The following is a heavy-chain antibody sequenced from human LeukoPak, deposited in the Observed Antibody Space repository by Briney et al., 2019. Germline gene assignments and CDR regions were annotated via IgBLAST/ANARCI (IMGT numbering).Heavy chain of an antibody. V-gene: IGHV3-30*02. D-gene: IGHD3-10*01. Sequence: GGSLRLSCAASGFIFSKYGMHWVRQAPGKGLEWVAFIRDDGTSRYYADSVNGRFSVSRDNSVNTLYLQMQSLRAEDTAMYYCAKSAGIRGWFGDFFGSGGLDFWGRGTLVTVSS. CDR1: GFIFSKYG. CDR3: AKSAGIRGWFGDFFGSGGLDF. CDR2: IRDDGTSR. J-gene: IGHJ4*01.